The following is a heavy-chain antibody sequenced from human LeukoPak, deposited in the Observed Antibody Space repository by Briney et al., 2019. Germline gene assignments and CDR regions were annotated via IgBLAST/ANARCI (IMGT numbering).Heavy chain of an antibody. CDR2: IYYSGST. V-gene: IGHV4-59*01. J-gene: IGHJ4*02. CDR3: ARDKAAAGTWYFDY. D-gene: IGHD6-13*01. Sequence: SETLSLTCTVSGGSISSYYWSWTRQPPGKGLEWIGYIYYSGSTNYNPSLKSRVTISVDTSKNQFSLKLSSVTAADTAVYYCARDKAAAGTWYFDYWGQGTLVTVSS. CDR1: GGSISSYY.